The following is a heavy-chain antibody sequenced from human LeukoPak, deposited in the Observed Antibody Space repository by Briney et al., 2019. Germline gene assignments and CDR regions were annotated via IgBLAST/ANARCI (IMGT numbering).Heavy chain of an antibody. V-gene: IGHV4-4*07. D-gene: IGHD3-10*01. CDR1: GGSISSYY. J-gene: IGHJ5*02. CDR3: ARDCSAAYYYGSGYNWFDP. Sequence: PSETLSFTCTVSGGSISSYYWSWIRQPAGKGLEWIGRIYTSGSTNYNPSLKSRVTMSVDTSKNQFSLKLSSVTAADTAVYYCARDCSAAYYYGSGYNWFDPWGQGTLVTVSS. CDR2: IYTSGST.